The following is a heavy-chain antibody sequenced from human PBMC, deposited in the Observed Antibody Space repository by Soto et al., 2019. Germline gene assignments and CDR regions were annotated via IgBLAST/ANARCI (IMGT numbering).Heavy chain of an antibody. CDR1: GYTLTELS. J-gene: IGHJ4*02. D-gene: IGHD5-12*01. Sequence: ASVKVSCKGSGYTLTELSVHWVRQAPGKGLEWMGGFDPEDGETIYAQKFQGRVTMTEDTSTDTAYMELSSLRSEDTAVYYCATGVAFGRWLQFRGYFDYWGQGTLVTVSS. V-gene: IGHV1-24*01. CDR3: ATGVAFGRWLQFRGYFDY. CDR2: FDPEDGET.